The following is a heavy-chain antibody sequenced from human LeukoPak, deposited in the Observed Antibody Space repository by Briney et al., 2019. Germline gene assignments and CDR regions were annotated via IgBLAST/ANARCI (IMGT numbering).Heavy chain of an antibody. D-gene: IGHD3-10*01. CDR1: GFTFSSYA. CDR2: ISGSGGTT. V-gene: IGHV3-23*01. CDR3: AKVLLWFGANHYYFDS. Sequence: SGRSLRLSCAAAGFTFSSYAMSWVRQAAGKWLEWVSSISGSGGTTYYPDSVRGVFTISRDNSKNTLYLQMNSLRAEDTAVYYCAKVLLWFGANHYYFDSWGQGTLVTVSS. J-gene: IGHJ4*02.